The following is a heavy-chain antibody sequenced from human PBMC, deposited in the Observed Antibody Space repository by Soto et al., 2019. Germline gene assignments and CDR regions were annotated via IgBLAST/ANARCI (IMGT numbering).Heavy chain of an antibody. CDR2: ISSRGGSK. V-gene: IGHV3-23*01. Sequence: GGSLRLSCAASGFNFNDYYMSWIRQAPGKGLEYVSAISSRGGSKNYADSVKGRFTISRDNSKNTLYLQMNSLRAEDTAVYYCAKDFPQQLDRPHWGQGTLVTVSS. D-gene: IGHD6-13*01. CDR3: AKDFPQQLDRPH. CDR1: GFNFNDYY. J-gene: IGHJ4*02.